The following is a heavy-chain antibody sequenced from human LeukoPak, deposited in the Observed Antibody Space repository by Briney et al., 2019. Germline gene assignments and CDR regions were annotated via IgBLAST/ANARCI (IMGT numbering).Heavy chain of an antibody. CDR1: GGSISSYY. D-gene: IGHD3-10*01. J-gene: IGHJ5*02. Sequence: SETLSLTRTVSGGSISSYYWSWIRQPAGKGLEWIGRIYTSGSTNYNPSLKSRVTMSVDTSKNQFSLKLSSVTAADTAVYYCARDKYYYGSGSDGNWFDPWGQGTLVTVSS. CDR3: ARDKYYYGSGSDGNWFDP. CDR2: IYTSGST. V-gene: IGHV4-4*07.